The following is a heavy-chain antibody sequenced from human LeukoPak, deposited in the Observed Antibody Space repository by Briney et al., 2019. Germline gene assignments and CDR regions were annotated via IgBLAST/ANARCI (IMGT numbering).Heavy chain of an antibody. V-gene: IGHV3-20*04. D-gene: IGHD6-19*01. Sequence: GGSLRLSCAASGFTFDDYGMSWVRKAPGKGLDWVSGINWNGGSTGYADSVKGRFTISRDNAKNSLYPQMNSLRAEDTASYYCARDLVAVAGTLRFDPWGQGTLVTVSS. J-gene: IGHJ5*02. CDR1: GFTFDDYG. CDR2: INWNGGST. CDR3: ARDLVAVAGTLRFDP.